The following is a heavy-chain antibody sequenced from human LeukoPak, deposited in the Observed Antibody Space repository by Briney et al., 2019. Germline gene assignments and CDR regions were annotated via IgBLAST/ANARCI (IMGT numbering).Heavy chain of an antibody. V-gene: IGHV3-15*01. CDR1: GFTCSNAW. CDR3: PTKTQGDSSGRAFDI. CDR2: IKSKTDGGTT. Sequence: GGSLRLSGAASGFTCSNAWMSWVRQAPGKGLEWVGRIKSKTDGGTTDYAAPVKGRFTISRDDSKNTLYLQMNSLKTEDTAVYYCPTKTQGDSSGRAFDIWGQGTMVTVSS. D-gene: IGHD3-22*01. J-gene: IGHJ3*02.